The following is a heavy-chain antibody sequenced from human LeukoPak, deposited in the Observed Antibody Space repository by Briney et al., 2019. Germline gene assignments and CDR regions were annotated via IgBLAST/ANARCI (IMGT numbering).Heavy chain of an antibody. V-gene: IGHV1-18*01. Sequence: EASVKVSCKASGYTFTSYGINWVRQAPGQGLEWMGWISAYNGNTNYAQKLQGRVTMTTDTSTSTAYMELRSLRSDDTAVYYCARTLTQLFTDYYGSGSPGSYWGQGTLVTVSS. D-gene: IGHD3-10*01. CDR3: ARTLTQLFTDYYGSGSPGSY. CDR2: ISAYNGNT. J-gene: IGHJ4*02. CDR1: GYTFTSYG.